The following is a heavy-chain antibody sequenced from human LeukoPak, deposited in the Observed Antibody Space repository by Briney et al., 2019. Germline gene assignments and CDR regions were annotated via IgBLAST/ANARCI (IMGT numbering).Heavy chain of an antibody. CDR2: ISYDGSNR. V-gene: IGHV3-30*03. CDR1: GFTFSTYG. D-gene: IGHD3-9*01. J-gene: IGHJ4*02. CDR3: ARDSYDILTGYYKRFDY. Sequence: GGSLRLSCAASGFTFSTYGMHWVRQAPGKGLEWVAVISYDGSNRYYTDSVKGRFTISRDNSKNTLYLQMNSLRAEDTAVYYCARDSYDILTGYYKRFDYWGQGTLVTVSS.